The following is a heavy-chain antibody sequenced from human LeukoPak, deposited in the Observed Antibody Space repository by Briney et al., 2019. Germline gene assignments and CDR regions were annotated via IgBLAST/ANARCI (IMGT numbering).Heavy chain of an antibody. Sequence: PGGSLRLSCAASGITFSSHAMSWVRQAPGKGLEWVSVIYSGGTTYYADSVKGRFTISRDNSKNTLYLQMNSLRAEDTAVYYCARAAITSPQTYYYYYNMDVWGKGTTVTVSS. CDR1: GITFSSHA. J-gene: IGHJ6*03. CDR2: IYSGGTT. CDR3: ARAAITSPQTYYYYYNMDV. V-gene: IGHV3-53*01. D-gene: IGHD1-20*01.